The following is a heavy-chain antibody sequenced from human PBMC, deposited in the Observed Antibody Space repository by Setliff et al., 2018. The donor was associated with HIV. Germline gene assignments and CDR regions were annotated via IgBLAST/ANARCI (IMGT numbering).Heavy chain of an antibody. CDR2: IYYDGDT. CDR1: GGSISSGDFY. Sequence: TSETLSLTCTVSGGSISSGDFYWSWIRQPPGKGLEWTGYIYYDGDTYYQPSLKSRLTISIDTSKNQFSLKLSSVTAADTAVYYCGRVDGSFYTFDIWGQGTMVTVSS. V-gene: IGHV4-30-4*08. J-gene: IGHJ3*02. CDR3: GRVDGSFYTFDI. D-gene: IGHD3-3*02.